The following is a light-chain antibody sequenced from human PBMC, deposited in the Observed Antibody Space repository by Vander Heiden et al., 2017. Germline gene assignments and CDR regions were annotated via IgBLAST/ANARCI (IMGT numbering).Light chain of an antibody. Sequence: DIVMTQSPLSLPVTPGEPASISCRSSQSLLHSNGYNYLDWYLQKPGQSPQLLIYLGSNRASGVPDRFSGSGSGTDFTLKISRVEAEDVGVYYCGQALQTPHTFGGGTKVEIK. CDR3: GQALQTPHT. CDR1: QSLLHSNGYNY. CDR2: LGS. J-gene: IGKJ4*01. V-gene: IGKV2-28*01.